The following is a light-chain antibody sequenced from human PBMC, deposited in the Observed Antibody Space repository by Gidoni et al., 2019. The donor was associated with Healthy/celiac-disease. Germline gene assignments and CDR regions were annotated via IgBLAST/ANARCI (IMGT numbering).Light chain of an antibody. J-gene: IGKJ5*01. CDR3: QLKGT. CDR2: GAS. CDR1: QSVSSSY. Sequence: DIVLTQSPGTLSLSPGERATLSCRASQSVSSSYLAWYQQKPGQAPRLLIYGASSRATGIPDRFSGSGSGTDFTLTISRLEPEDFAVYYCQLKGTFGQGTRLEIK. V-gene: IGKV3-20*01.